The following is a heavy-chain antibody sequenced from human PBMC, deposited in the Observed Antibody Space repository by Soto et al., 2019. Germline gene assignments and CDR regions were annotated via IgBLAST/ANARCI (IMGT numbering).Heavy chain of an antibody. CDR2: ISAYNGNT. D-gene: IGHD4-17*01. J-gene: IGHJ4*02. Sequence: ASVKVSCKASGYTFTSYGISWVRQAPGQGLEWMGWISAYNGNTNYAQKLQGRVTMTTDTSTSTAYMELRSLRSDDPAVYYCATQRWGNDGYGGNSGGLLDYWGQGTLVTVSS. CDR1: GYTFTSYG. V-gene: IGHV1-18*04. CDR3: ATQRWGNDGYGGNSGGLLDY.